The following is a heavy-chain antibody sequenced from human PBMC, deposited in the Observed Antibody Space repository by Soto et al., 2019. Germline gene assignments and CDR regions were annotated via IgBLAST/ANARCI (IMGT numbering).Heavy chain of an antibody. Sequence: SETLSLTCTVSGGSISSYYWSWLRQPPGKGLEWIGYIYYSGSTNYNPPLKSRVTISVDTSKNQFSLKLSSVTAADTAVYYCARLNWSYYFDYWGQGTLVTVSS. CDR2: IYYSGST. J-gene: IGHJ4*02. D-gene: IGHD1-20*01. V-gene: IGHV4-59*01. CDR3: ARLNWSYYFDY. CDR1: GGSISSYY.